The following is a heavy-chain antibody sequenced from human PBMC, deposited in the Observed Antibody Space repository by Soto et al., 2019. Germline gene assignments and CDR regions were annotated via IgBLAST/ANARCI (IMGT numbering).Heavy chain of an antibody. CDR3: ARETSEEAFDI. V-gene: IGHV3-21*02. Sequence: EVQLVESGGGLVTPGGSLRLTCAASGFTFSSYSMNWVRQAPGKGLEWVSSISSSSSYIYYVDSVKGRFTISRDNAKNSLYLKMNSLRAEDTAVYYCARETSEEAFDIWGQGTMVTVSS. CDR1: GFTFSSYS. CDR2: ISSSSSYI. J-gene: IGHJ3*02.